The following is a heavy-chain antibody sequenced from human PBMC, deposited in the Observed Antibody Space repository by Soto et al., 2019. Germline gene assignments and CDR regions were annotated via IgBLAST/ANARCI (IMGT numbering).Heavy chain of an antibody. CDR1: GYTFTGYY. Sequence: GASVKVSCKASGYTFTGYYMHWVRQAPGQGLEWMGWINPLPTSGSTNYAQEFQGRLTVTRDTSTSTVYMELSSLRSDDTAIYYCARDLAAAAYWGQGTLVTVSS. CDR2: INPLPTSGST. D-gene: IGHD6-13*01. V-gene: IGHV1-2*02. J-gene: IGHJ4*02. CDR3: ARDLAAAAY.